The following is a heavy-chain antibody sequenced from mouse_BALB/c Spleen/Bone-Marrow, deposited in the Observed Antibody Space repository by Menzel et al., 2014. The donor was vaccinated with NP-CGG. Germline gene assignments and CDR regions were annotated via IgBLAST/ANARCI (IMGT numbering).Heavy chain of an antibody. D-gene: IGHD2-3*01. V-gene: IGHV1-82*01. J-gene: IGHJ4*01. Sequence: QVQLQQPGPELVKPGASVKISCKASGYAFSSSWMNWVKQRPGQGLEWIGRIYPGDGDTKYNGKFKGKATLTADKSSSTAYMQLSSPTSVDSAVYFCARSDGYRDMDYWGQGTSVTVSS. CDR1: GYAFSSSW. CDR3: ARSDGYRDMDY. CDR2: IYPGDGDT.